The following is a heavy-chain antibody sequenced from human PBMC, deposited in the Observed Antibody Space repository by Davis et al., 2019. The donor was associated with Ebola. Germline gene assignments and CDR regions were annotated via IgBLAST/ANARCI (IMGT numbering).Heavy chain of an antibody. CDR3: ARDSGPNFDY. CDR2: INAGNGNT. J-gene: IGHJ4*02. CDR1: GYTFTSYA. D-gene: IGHD6-19*01. Sequence: ASVTVSCTASGYTFTSYAMHWVRQAPGQRLEWMGWINAGNGNTKYSQKFQGRVTMTRDTSTSTVYMELSSLRSEDTAVYYCARDSGPNFDYWGQGTLVTVSS. V-gene: IGHV1-3*01.